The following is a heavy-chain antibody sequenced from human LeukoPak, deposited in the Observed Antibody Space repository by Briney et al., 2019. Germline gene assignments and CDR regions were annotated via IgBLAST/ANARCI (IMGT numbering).Heavy chain of an antibody. CDR1: EFTFSSYS. V-gene: IGHV3-48*01. Sequence: GGSLRLSCAASEFTFSSYSMNWVRQAPGKGLEWVSYITNSGNSKSYADSVKGRFTISRDNTKNSLYLQMNGLRAEDTAVYYCAREKPEMATPTLDYWGQGTLVTVSS. CDR2: ITNSGNSK. J-gene: IGHJ4*02. D-gene: IGHD5-24*01. CDR3: AREKPEMATPTLDY.